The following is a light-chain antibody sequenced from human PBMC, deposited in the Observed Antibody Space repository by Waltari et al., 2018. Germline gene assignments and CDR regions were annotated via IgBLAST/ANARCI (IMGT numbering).Light chain of an antibody. Sequence: SYVLTQPPSVSVAPGEPARIPWGGKNIGSKRVPWYQQKPGQAPVLVVCDDSDRPSGIPERFSGSNSGNTATMTISRVEAGDEADFYCQVWDTGSDRVVFGGGTKLTVL. V-gene: IGLV3-21*02. J-gene: IGLJ2*01. CDR2: DDS. CDR3: QVWDTGSDRVV. CDR1: NIGSKR.